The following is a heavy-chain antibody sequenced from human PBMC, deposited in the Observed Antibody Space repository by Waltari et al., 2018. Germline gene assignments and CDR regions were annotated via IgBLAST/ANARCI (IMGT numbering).Heavy chain of an antibody. J-gene: IGHJ4*02. CDR1: GGSFSGYY. V-gene: IGHV4-34*01. Sequence: QVQLQQWGAGLLKPSETLSLTCAVYGGSFSGYYWSWIRQPPGKGLEWIGEINHSGSTNYNPSLKSRVTISVDTSKNQFSLKLSSVTAADTAVYYCARGGLRGRHYGSGSYPYWGQGTLVTVSS. D-gene: IGHD3-10*01. CDR3: ARGGLRGRHYGSGSYPY. CDR2: INHSGST.